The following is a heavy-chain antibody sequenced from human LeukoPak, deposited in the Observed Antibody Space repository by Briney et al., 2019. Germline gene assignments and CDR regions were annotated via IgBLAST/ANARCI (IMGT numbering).Heavy chain of an antibody. D-gene: IGHD3-9*01. Sequence: SETLSLTCAVYGGSFSGYYWSWIRQPPGKGLEWIGEINHSGSTNYNPSFKSRVTLSVDTSKNQFSLKLSSVTAADTAVYYCARRLFGYDILTGYYKGLFFDIWGKGTMVTVSS. CDR1: GGSFSGYY. CDR3: ARRLFGYDILTGYYKGLFFDI. V-gene: IGHV4-34*01. CDR2: INHSGST. J-gene: IGHJ3*02.